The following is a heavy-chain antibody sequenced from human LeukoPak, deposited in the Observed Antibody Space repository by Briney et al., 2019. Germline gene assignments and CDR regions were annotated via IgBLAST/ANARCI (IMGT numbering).Heavy chain of an antibody. Sequence: SVKVSFKASGGTFSSYAISWVRQAPGQGLEWMGRIIPILGIANYAQKFQGRVTITADKSTSTAYMELSSLRSEDTAVYYCARGGCSGGSCYGDRFDYWGQGTLVTVSS. CDR3: ARGGCSGGSCYGDRFDY. D-gene: IGHD2-15*01. CDR1: GGTFSSYA. V-gene: IGHV1-69*04. CDR2: IIPILGIA. J-gene: IGHJ4*02.